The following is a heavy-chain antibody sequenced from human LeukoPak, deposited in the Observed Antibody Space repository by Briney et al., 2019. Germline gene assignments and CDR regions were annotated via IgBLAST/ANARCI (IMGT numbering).Heavy chain of an antibody. CDR2: IYHSGST. J-gene: IGHJ4*02. V-gene: IGHV4-4*02. Sequence: SETLSLTCAVSGGSISSNKWWSWVRQPPGKGLEWIGEIYHSGSTNFNPSLKSRVTILVDKSKNQFSLKLSSVTAADTAVYYCARRDYYGSGSDFYYRSFDYWGQGSLVTVSS. CDR1: GGSISSNKW. CDR3: ARRDYYGSGSDFYYRSFDY. D-gene: IGHD3-10*01.